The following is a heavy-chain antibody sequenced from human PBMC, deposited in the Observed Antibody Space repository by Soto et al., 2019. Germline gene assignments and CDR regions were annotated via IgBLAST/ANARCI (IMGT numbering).Heavy chain of an antibody. Sequence: ASVKVSCKASGYTVTGYYMHWVRQAPGQGLEWMGWINPNSGGTNYAQKFQGRVTMTRDTSISTAYMEMSRLRSDDTAVYYCAGIYDFWSGYYSPYFYCGMDDWDRGPRVTVSS. J-gene: IGHJ6*02. D-gene: IGHD3-3*01. CDR2: INPNSGGT. CDR1: GYTVTGYY. CDR3: AGIYDFWSGYYSPYFYCGMDD. V-gene: IGHV1-2*02.